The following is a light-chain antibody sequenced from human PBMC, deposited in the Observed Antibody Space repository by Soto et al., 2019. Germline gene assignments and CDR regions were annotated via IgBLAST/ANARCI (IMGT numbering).Light chain of an antibody. V-gene: IGKV1-8*01. CDR2: AAS. CDR1: QGISSY. CDR3: QQYYSYPYT. Sequence: AIRMTQSPSSFSASTGDRVTITCRASQGISSYLAWYQQKPGKAPKLLIYAASTLQSGVPSRFSGSGSGTDFTLTISCLQSEDFATYYCQQYYSYPYTLGQGTKLDIK. J-gene: IGKJ2*01.